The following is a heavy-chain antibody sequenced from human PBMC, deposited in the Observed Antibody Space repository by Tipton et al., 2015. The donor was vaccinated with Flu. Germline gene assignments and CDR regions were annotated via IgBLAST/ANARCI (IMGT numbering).Heavy chain of an antibody. CDR1: GYSISSGYY. CDR2: VYHSGST. J-gene: IGHJ3*02. CDR3: ANTYYDILTDAFDI. V-gene: IGHV4-38-2*02. Sequence: TLSLTCTVSGYSISSGYYWGWIRQPPGKGLAWIGSVYHSGSTYYNPSLKSRVTISVDTSKNQFSLKLSSVTAADTAVYYCANTYYDILTDAFDIWGQGTMVTVSS. D-gene: IGHD3-9*01.